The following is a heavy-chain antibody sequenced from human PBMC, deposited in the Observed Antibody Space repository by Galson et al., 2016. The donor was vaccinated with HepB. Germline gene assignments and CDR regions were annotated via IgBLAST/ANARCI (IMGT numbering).Heavy chain of an antibody. CDR2: INGGGNLP. Sequence: SLRLSCAASGFTFSSNAMSWARQAPGKELEWVSSINGGGNLPYYADSVKGRFTISRDNSRSTLFPQMNSLRSEDSAIYFCAKDRRWNSGANAYGWFDSWGQGALVTVSS. V-gene: IGHV3-23*01. J-gene: IGHJ5*01. CDR1: GFTFSSNA. CDR3: AKDRRWNSGANAYGWFDS. D-gene: IGHD4-17*01.